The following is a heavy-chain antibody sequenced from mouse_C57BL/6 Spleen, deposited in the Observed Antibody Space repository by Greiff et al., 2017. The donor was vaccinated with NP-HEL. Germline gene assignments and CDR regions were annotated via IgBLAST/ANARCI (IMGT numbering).Heavy chain of an antibody. Sequence: DVKLQESGGDLVKPGGSLKLSCAASGFTFSSYGMSWVRQTPDKRLEWVATISSGGSYTYYPDSVKGRFTISRDNAKNTLYLQMSSLKSEDTAMYYCARRSTVVATFDYWGQGTTLTVSS. D-gene: IGHD1-1*01. CDR1: GFTFSSYG. V-gene: IGHV5-6*02. CDR3: ARRSTVVATFDY. CDR2: ISSGGSYT. J-gene: IGHJ2*01.